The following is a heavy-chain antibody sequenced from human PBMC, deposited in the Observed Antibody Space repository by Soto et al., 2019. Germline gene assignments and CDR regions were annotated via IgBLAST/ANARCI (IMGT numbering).Heavy chain of an antibody. J-gene: IGHJ3*02. CDR2: IYPSNSDT. Sequence: GESLKISCKVSGYTFTTYCIGWLRQVPGKGLEWMGIIYPSNSDTRYSPSFQGQVTISVDKSISTAYLQWSSLKASDTAMYYCARKPDGFDIWGQGTMVTVSS. V-gene: IGHV5-51*01. CDR3: ARKPDGFDI. CDR1: GYTFTTYC.